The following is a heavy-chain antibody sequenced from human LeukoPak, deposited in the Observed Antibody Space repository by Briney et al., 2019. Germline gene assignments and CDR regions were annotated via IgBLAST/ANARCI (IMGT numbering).Heavy chain of an antibody. CDR1: GYTFTGRY. CDR2: INTYSGGT. CDR3: ARPIEGGLPVAVAGYDF. D-gene: IGHD2-2*01. V-gene: IGHV1-2*02. Sequence: ASVKVSCKASGYTFTGRYIHWVRQAPGQGLEWVGWINTYSGGTHYAPKFQGRVTMTRDTSISTACLDLSSLRSDDTAVYYCARPIEGGLPVAVAGYDFWGQGTLVIVSS. J-gene: IGHJ4*02.